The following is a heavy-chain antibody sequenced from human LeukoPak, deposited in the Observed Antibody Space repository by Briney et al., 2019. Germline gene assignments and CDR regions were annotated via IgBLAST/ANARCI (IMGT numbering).Heavy chain of an antibody. CDR3: ARAPSGSYPFDY. Sequence: KPSETLSLTYTVSGGSISSGGYYWSWIRQPPGKGLEWIGYIYHSGSTYYNHSLMSRVTISVERSKNQFSVKLSSVTAADTAVYYCARAPSGSYPFDYWGQGTLVTVSS. V-gene: IGHV4-30-2*01. D-gene: IGHD3-10*01. J-gene: IGHJ4*02. CDR1: GGSISSGGYY. CDR2: IYHSGST.